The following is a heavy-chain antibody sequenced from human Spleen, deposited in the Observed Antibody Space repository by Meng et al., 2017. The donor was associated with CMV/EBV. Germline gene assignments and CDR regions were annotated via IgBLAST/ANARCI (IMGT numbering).Heavy chain of an antibody. CDR1: GFAVNSYY. V-gene: IGHV3-53*05. Sequence: GESLKISCAASGFAVNSYYMSWVRQAPGKGLEWVSVIYSGSNTYYADSVKGRFTISRDKSKNTMFLQMNSLRAEDTAVYYCARELYYFDSSGYTPYYFDYWGQGTLVTVSS. J-gene: IGHJ4*02. CDR2: IYSGSNT. D-gene: IGHD3-22*01. CDR3: ARELYYFDSSGYTPYYFDY.